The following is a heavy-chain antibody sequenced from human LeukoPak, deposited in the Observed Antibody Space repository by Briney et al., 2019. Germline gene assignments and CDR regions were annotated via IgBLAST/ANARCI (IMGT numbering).Heavy chain of an antibody. Sequence: GGSLRLSCAASGFSFSTSTMNWVRQAPGRGLEWGSSMSSSGSSIYYADSGRGRFTISRDNAKTSLYLQIASLRAEDTAVYYCARDSYWLGGTIGAFDIWGQGTMVTVSS. CDR2: MSSSGSSI. CDR3: ARDSYWLGGTIGAFDI. V-gene: IGHV3-21*01. CDR1: GFSFSTST. D-gene: IGHD3-10*01. J-gene: IGHJ3*02.